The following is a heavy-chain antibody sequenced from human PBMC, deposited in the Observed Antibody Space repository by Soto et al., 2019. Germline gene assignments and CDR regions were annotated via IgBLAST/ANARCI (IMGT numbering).Heavy chain of an antibody. J-gene: IGHJ4*02. CDR3: AREGQAYGSGSYYAYFDY. Sequence: QVQLQESGPGLVKPSETLSLTCTVSGGSISSYYWSWIRQPPGKGLEWIGYIYYSGSTNYNPSLMSRVTISVDTSKNQFSLQLSSVTAADTAVYYCAREGQAYGSGSYYAYFDYWGQGTLVTVSS. V-gene: IGHV4-59*01. CDR2: IYYSGST. CDR1: GGSISSYY. D-gene: IGHD3-10*01.